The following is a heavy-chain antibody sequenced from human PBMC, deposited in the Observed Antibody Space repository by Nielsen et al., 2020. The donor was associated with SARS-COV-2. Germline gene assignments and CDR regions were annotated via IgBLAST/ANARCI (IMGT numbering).Heavy chain of an antibody. Sequence: GESLKISCAASGFGLSNYWMYWVRQSPEKGLMWVARIDYEGSLTSYADSVKGRFTISRDNAKNIVYLQMNSLRAEDTAMYYCAKSGNCNGGICYSTEYFQDWGQGTLVTVSS. J-gene: IGHJ1*01. CDR3: AKSGNCNGGICYSTEYFQD. D-gene: IGHD2-15*01. V-gene: IGHV3-74*01. CDR2: IDYEGSLT. CDR1: GFGLSNYW.